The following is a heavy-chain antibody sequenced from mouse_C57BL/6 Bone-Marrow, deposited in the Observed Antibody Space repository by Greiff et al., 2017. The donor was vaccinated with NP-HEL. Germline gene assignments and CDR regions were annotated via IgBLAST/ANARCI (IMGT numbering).Heavy chain of an antibody. V-gene: IGHV5-6*01. CDR1: GFTFSSYG. D-gene: IGHD1-1*01. CDR2: ISSGGSYT. CDR3: ARHLSGSSYGND. J-gene: IGHJ2*01. Sequence: EVQLVESGGDLVKPGGSLKLSCAASGFTFSSYGMSWVRQTPDKRLEWVATISSGGSYTYSPDSVKGRFTISRDNAKNTLYLQKSSLKSEDTAMYYCARHLSGSSYGNDWGQGTTLTVSS.